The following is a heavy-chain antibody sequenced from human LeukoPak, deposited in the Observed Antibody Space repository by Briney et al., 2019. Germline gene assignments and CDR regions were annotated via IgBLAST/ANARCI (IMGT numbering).Heavy chain of an antibody. CDR2: INHSGST. V-gene: IGHV4-34*01. CDR1: GGSFSGYY. Sequence: SETLSLTCAVYGGSFSGYYWSWIRQPPGKGLEWIGEINHSGSTNYNPTLKSRVTISVDTSKNQFSLKLSSVTAADTAVYYCARGRGYWGQGTLVTVSS. D-gene: IGHD3-10*01. CDR3: ARGRGY. J-gene: IGHJ4*02.